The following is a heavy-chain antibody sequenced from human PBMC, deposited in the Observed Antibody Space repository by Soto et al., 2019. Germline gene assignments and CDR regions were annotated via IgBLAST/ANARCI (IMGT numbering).Heavy chain of an antibody. V-gene: IGHV3-53*01. Sequence: HPGGSLRLSCAASGFTVSSNYMSWVRQAPGKGLEWVSVIYSGGSTYYADFMKGRFTISRDNSKNTLYLQMNSLRAEDTAVYYCARDLGDYQDYWGQGTLVTVSS. CDR3: ARDLGDYQDY. D-gene: IGHD4-17*01. J-gene: IGHJ4*02. CDR1: GFTVSSNY. CDR2: IYSGGST.